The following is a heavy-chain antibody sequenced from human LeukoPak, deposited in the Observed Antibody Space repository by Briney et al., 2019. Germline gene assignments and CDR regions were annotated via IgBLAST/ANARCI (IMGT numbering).Heavy chain of an antibody. Sequence: PGGSLRLSCAASGFTVSSNYMSWVRQAPGKGLEWVSVIYSGGSTYYTDSVKGRFTISRDNSKTTLFLQMNTLRAEDSAVYYCARGVVSGYADFDYWGQGTLVTVSS. CDR3: ARGVVSGYADFDY. V-gene: IGHV3-53*01. J-gene: IGHJ4*02. CDR1: GFTVSSNY. CDR2: IYSGGST. D-gene: IGHD5-12*01.